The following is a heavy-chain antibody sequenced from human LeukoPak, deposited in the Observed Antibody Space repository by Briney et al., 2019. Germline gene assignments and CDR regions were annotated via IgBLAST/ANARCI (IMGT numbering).Heavy chain of an antibody. J-gene: IGHJ4*02. D-gene: IGHD3-16*02. CDR3: ARGHYDYVWGSYRSN. Sequence: GGSLRLSCAASGFTFSSLSMNWVRQAQGKGLVGVSSISSSSSSTYYADSVKGRFTISRDNAKNSLYLQMSSLRAEDTAVYYCARGHYDYVWGSYRSNWGQGTLVTVSS. V-gene: IGHV3-21*01. CDR1: GFTFSSLS. CDR2: ISSSSSST.